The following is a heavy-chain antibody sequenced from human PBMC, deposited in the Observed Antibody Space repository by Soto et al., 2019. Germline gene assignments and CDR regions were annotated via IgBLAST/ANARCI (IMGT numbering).Heavy chain of an antibody. Sequence: PSETLSLTCTVSGGSITSDYWSWIRQPAGKGLEWLGRIYFSGSFNYNPSLKGRVTMSIDRSKNQVSLNLRSVTAADTAVYYCARGNSSGWPTNWFDPWGPGTLVTVSS. CDR1: GGSITSDY. V-gene: IGHV4-4*07. J-gene: IGHJ5*02. CDR3: ARGNSSGWPTNWFDP. D-gene: IGHD6-19*01. CDR2: IYFSGSF.